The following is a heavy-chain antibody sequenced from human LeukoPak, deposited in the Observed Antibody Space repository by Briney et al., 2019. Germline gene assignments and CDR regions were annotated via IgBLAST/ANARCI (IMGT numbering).Heavy chain of an antibody. Sequence: PGGSLRLSCAASGFTFSTYNMLWVRQAPGKGLEWVAVISYDGSNKYYADSVKGRFTISRDNSKNTLYLQMNSLRAEDTAVYYCARDLGEGEYGDFYFDYWGQGTLVTVSS. V-gene: IGHV3-30*03. CDR2: ISYDGSNK. CDR3: ARDLGEGEYGDFYFDY. D-gene: IGHD4-17*01. CDR1: GFTFSTYN. J-gene: IGHJ4*02.